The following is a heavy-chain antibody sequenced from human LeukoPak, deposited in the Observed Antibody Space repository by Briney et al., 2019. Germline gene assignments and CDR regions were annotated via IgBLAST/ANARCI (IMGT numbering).Heavy chain of an antibody. CDR3: AKDTNSKGYDY. V-gene: IGHV3-30*18. CDR1: GFTFSVYG. D-gene: IGHD3-22*01. CDR2: ISNDGSYN. Sequence: PGGSLRLSCVASGFTFSVYGMHWVRQAPGKGLEWVTLISNDGSYNDYADSVKGRFTISRDNSKNTLYLQMNSLTAEDTAMYFCAKDTNSKGYDYWGQGTLVTVSS. J-gene: IGHJ4*02.